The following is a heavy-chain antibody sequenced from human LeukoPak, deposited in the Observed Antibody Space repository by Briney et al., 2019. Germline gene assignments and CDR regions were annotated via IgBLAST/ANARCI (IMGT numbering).Heavy chain of an antibody. CDR2: IYSGGST. CDR1: GFTVSSNY. Sequence: GGSLRLSCAASGFTVSSNYMSWVRQAPGKGLEWVSVIYSGGSTYYADSVKGRFTISRDNSKNTVYLQMNSLRAEDTAVYYCARAEVADSSSWYQSYYYYYMDVWGKGTTVTVSS. CDR3: ARAEVADSSSWYQSYYYYYMDV. V-gene: IGHV3-53*01. J-gene: IGHJ6*03. D-gene: IGHD6-13*01.